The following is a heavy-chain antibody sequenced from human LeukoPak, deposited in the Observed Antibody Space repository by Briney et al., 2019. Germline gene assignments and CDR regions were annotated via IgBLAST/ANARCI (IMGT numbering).Heavy chain of an antibody. Sequence: GASVKVSCKASGYTFTGYYMHWVRQAPGQGLEWMGWINPNSGGTNYAQKFQGRVTMTRDTSISTAYMELSRLRSDDTAVYYCARDRVVQLERPRNWFDPWGQGTLVTVSS. D-gene: IGHD1-1*01. V-gene: IGHV1-2*02. J-gene: IGHJ5*02. CDR2: INPNSGGT. CDR1: GYTFTGYY. CDR3: ARDRVVQLERPRNWFDP.